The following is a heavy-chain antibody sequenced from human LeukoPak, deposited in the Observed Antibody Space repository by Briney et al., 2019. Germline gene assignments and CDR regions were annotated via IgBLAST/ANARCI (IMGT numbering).Heavy chain of an antibody. J-gene: IGHJ5*02. V-gene: IGHV1-8*01. CDR3: ANSYYYDSSGYYYASA. CDR2: MNPNSGNT. Sequence: PVASVKVSCKASGYTFTSYDINWVRQATGQGLEWMGWMNPNSGNTGYAQKFQGRVTMTRNTSISTAYMELSSLRSEDTAVYYCANSYYYDSSGYYYASAWGQGTLVTVSS. CDR1: GYTFTSYD. D-gene: IGHD3-22*01.